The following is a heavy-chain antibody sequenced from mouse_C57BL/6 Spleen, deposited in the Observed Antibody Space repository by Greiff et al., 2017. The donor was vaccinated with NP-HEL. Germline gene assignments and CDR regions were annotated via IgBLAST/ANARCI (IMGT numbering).Heavy chain of an antibody. CDR2: IYPGDGDT. J-gene: IGHJ4*01. Sequence: VQLQQSGPELVKPGASVKISCKASGYAFSSSWMNWVKQRPGKGLEWIGRIYPGDGDTNYNGKFKGKATLTADKSSSTAYMQLSSLRSEDSAVYFCARSALYSNYVMDYWGQGTSVTVSS. D-gene: IGHD2-5*01. V-gene: IGHV1-82*01. CDR1: GYAFSSSW. CDR3: ARSALYSNYVMDY.